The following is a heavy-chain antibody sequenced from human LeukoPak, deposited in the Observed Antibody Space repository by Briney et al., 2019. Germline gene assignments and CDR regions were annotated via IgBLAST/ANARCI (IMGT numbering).Heavy chain of an antibody. D-gene: IGHD4-17*01. J-gene: IGHJ5*02. V-gene: IGHV4-59*01. Sequence: PSETLSLTCTVSGGSISSYYWSWIRQPPGKGLEWIGYIYYSGSTNYNPSLKSRVTISVDTSKNQFSLKLSSVTAADTAVYYCARGDYGDPNWFDPWGQGTLVTVSS. CDR3: ARGDYGDPNWFDP. CDR1: GGSISSYY. CDR2: IYYSGST.